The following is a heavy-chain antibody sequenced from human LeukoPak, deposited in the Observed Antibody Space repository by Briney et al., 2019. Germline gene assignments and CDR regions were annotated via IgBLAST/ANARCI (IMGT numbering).Heavy chain of an antibody. CDR2: INWNGGDK. CDR1: GFTFDNYG. D-gene: IGHD3-10*01. CDR3: ARSGDYYYYDMDV. V-gene: IGHV3-20*04. Sequence: GGSLRLSCAASGFTFDNYGMSWVRQAPGKGLEWVSGINWNGGDKCYADSVKGRFTISRDNAKNSLYLQMNSLRAEDTALYYWARSGDYYYYDMDVWGKGTTVTVSS. J-gene: IGHJ6*03.